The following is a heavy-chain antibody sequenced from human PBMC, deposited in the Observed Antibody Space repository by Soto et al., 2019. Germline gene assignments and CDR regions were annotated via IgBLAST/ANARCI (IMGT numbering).Heavy chain of an antibody. CDR3: AKDPCGGSCYSEVGFDY. V-gene: IGHV3-23*01. CDR1: GFTFSSYA. J-gene: IGHJ4*02. CDR2: ISGSGGST. D-gene: IGHD2-15*01. Sequence: PGGSLRLSCAASGFTFSSYAMSWVRQAPGKGLEWVSAISGSGGSTYYADSVKGRFTISRDNSKNTLYLQMNSLRAEDTAVYYCAKDPCGGSCYSEVGFDYWGQGTLVTVSS.